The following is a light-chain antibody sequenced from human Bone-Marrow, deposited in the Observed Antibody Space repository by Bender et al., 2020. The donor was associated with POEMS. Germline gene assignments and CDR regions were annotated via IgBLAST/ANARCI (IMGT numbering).Light chain of an antibody. Sequence: QSVLTQPPSASGTPGQSVIISCSGSSSNIGNNAVNWYQHLPGSAPRLVVYSNYQRPSGVPARFSGSKSGTSASLAISDIQSEDEGDYYCSSWDDSLSGWVFGGGTKLTVL. J-gene: IGLJ3*02. CDR3: SSWDDSLSGWV. CDR1: SSNIGNNA. CDR2: SNY. V-gene: IGLV1-44*01.